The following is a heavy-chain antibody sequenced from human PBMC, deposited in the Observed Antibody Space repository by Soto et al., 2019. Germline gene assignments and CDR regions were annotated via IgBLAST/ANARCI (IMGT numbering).Heavy chain of an antibody. Sequence: QVQLQESGPGLVKPSETLSLTCNVSGGSISSYYWTWIRQPPGKGLEWIGHIYNSGSANYNPSLPSLVTISLDTSKNQFSLDLASVTAAGTAVYYCAGMSFTGFGELFGRFYCSGVHVWGPGTTVTAPS. D-gene: IGHD3-3*01. CDR1: GGSISSYY. J-gene: IGHJ6*02. CDR3: AGMSFTGFGELFGRFYCSGVHV. V-gene: IGHV4-59*01. CDR2: IYNSGSA.